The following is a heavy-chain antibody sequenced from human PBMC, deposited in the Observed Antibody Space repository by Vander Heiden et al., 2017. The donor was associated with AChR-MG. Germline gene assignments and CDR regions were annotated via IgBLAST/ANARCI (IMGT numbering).Heavy chain of an antibody. D-gene: IGHD5-18*01. CDR3: AKIGAVTAMVPYYFDY. Sequence: EVQLLESGGGLVQPGGSLRLSCAASGFTFSSYAMSWVRQTPGKGLEWVTAIRGRSGSKYNADPVKGRFTISRDNSKNTLYLQMNSLRAEDTAVYYCAKIGAVTAMVPYYFDYWGQGTLVTVSS. CDR2: IRGRSGSK. J-gene: IGHJ4*02. CDR1: GFTFSSYA. V-gene: IGHV3-23*01.